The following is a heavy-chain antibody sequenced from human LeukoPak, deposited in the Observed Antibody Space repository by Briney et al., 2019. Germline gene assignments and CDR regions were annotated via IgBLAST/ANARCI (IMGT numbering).Heavy chain of an antibody. J-gene: IGHJ5*02. CDR2: IKQDGSEK. CDR1: GFTSSSYW. CDR3: AKDPVVVTAEENWFDP. Sequence: GGSLRLSCVASGFTSSSYWMSWVRQAPGKGPEWVANIKQDGSEKYYVDSVKGRFTISRDNAKNSLYLQMNSLRAEDTAVYYCAKDPVVVTAEENWFDPWGQGTPVTVSS. V-gene: IGHV3-7*03. D-gene: IGHD2-21*02.